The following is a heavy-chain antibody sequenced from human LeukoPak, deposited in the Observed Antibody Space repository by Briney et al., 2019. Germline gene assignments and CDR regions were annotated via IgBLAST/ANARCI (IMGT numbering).Heavy chain of an antibody. Sequence: ASVKVSCKVSGYTFTDYYMHWVQQAPGKGLEWMGPVDPEDGETIYAEKFQGRVTITADTSADTAYMELSSLRSEDTAVYYCATGASSGYPTTGVTAEYFQHWGQGTLVTVSS. V-gene: IGHV1-69-2*01. CDR2: VDPEDGET. J-gene: IGHJ1*01. CDR3: ATGASSGYPTTGVTAEYFQH. CDR1: GYTFTDYY. D-gene: IGHD3-22*01.